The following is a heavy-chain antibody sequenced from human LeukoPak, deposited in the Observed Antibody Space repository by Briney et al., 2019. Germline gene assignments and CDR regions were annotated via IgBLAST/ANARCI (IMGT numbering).Heavy chain of an antibody. CDR1: GFTFSSYA. Sequence: GGSLRLSCAASGFTFSSYAMTWVRQAPGEGLEWVSAISDSGGSTYYADSVKGRFTISRDNSKNTLYLQMNSLRAEDTAVYYCARGYYSSSRFDSWGQGTLVTVSS. CDR2: ISDSGGST. D-gene: IGHD6-13*01. J-gene: IGHJ4*02. V-gene: IGHV3-23*01. CDR3: ARGYYSSSRFDS.